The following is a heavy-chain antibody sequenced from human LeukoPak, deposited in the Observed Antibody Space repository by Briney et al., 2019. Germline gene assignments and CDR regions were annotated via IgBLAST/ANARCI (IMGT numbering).Heavy chain of an antibody. V-gene: IGHV3-23*01. CDR3: ARRVAYRRDGYNLDY. CDR2: ISGSGANT. Sequence: GGSLRLSCAASGFTFSSYAMSWVRQAPGKGLEWVSVISGSGANTYYADSVKGRFTISRDNSKNTLYLQMNSLRAEDAAVYYCARRVAYRRDGYNLDYWGQGTLVTVSS. D-gene: IGHD5-24*01. CDR1: GFTFSSYA. J-gene: IGHJ4*02.